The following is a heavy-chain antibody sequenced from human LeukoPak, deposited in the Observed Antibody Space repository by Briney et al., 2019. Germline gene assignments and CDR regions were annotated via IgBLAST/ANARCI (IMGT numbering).Heavy chain of an antibody. D-gene: IGHD6-19*01. V-gene: IGHV1-69*13. Sequence: SVKVSCKASGGTFSNYGIIWVRQAPGQGLEWMGGIIPIFGKANYAQKFQGRVTITADESTSTAYMELSSLRSEDTAVYYCARARSGYSSGPYYFDYWGQGTLVTVSS. J-gene: IGHJ4*02. CDR1: GGTFSNYG. CDR3: ARARSGYSSGPYYFDY. CDR2: IIPIFGKA.